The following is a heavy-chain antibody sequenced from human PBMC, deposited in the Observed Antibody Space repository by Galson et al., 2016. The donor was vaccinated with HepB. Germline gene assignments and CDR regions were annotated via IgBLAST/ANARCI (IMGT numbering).Heavy chain of an antibody. CDR1: GFTFDNYT. V-gene: IGHV3-21*01. D-gene: IGHD6-6*01. CDR3: ARSLGWYFDV. Sequence: SLRLSCAASGFTFDNYTMNWLRQAPGKGLERVSSVSHSSTYVYYADSVEGRFTISRDNAKNSLYLEMNSLRVEDTAVFDCARSLGWYFDVWGRGTLVTVSS. J-gene: IGHJ2*01. CDR2: VSHSSTYV.